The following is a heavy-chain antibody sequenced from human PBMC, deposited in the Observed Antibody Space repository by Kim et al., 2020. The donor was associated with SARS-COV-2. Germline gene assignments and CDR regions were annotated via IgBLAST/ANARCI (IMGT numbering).Heavy chain of an antibody. CDR3: VKDSGNGYYGSGGYYRDYYYYGMDT. D-gene: IGHD3-10*01. Sequence: GGSLRLSCATSGFTLSSYGMHWVRQAPGKGLEWVALMSYDGTNIDYADSVKGRFTISRDNSKNTLYLQMSSLSGEDTAVYYCVKDSGNGYYGSGGYYRDYYYYGMDTWGQGTTVTVSS. V-gene: IGHV3-30*18. CDR1: GFTLSSYG. J-gene: IGHJ6*02. CDR2: MSYDGTNI.